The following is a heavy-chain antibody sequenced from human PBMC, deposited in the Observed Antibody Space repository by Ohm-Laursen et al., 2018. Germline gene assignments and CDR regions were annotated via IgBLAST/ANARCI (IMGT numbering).Heavy chain of an antibody. CDR2: IYYSGST. CDR3: ARGEVGATN. V-gene: IGHV4-59*01. CDR1: SGSISSYY. D-gene: IGHD1-26*01. J-gene: IGHJ4*02. Sequence: GTLSLTCTVSSGSISSYYWSWIRQPPGKGLEWIGYIYYSGSTNYNPSLKSRVTISVDTSKNQFSLKLSSVTAADTAVYYCARGEVGATNWGQGTLVTVSS.